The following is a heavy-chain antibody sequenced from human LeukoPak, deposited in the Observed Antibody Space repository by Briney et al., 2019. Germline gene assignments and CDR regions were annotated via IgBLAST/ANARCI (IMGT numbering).Heavy chain of an antibody. D-gene: IGHD6-13*01. Sequence: GGSLRLSCPASGFTFSSYGMHWVRQAPGKGREWVAVISYDGSNKYYAASVTGRFTISRDNSKHTLYLQMNSLRAEATAVYSCAKDVIAAAGTENYFDYWGQGTLVTVSS. J-gene: IGHJ4*02. CDR3: AKDVIAAAGTENYFDY. CDR1: GFTFSSYG. CDR2: ISYDGSNK. V-gene: IGHV3-30*18.